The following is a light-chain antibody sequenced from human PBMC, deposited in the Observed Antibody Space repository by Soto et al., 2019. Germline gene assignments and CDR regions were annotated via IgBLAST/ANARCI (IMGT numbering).Light chain of an antibody. CDR3: CSYAGSYTV. J-gene: IGLJ3*02. CDR1: SSDVGGYNY. CDR2: DVS. V-gene: IGLV2-11*01. Sequence: QSALTQPSSVSGSPGQSVTISCTGTSSDVGGYNYVSWYQQHPGKAPKLMIYDVSKRPSGVPDRFSGSKSGNTASLTISGLQDEDEADYYCCSYAGSYTVFGGGTKLTVL.